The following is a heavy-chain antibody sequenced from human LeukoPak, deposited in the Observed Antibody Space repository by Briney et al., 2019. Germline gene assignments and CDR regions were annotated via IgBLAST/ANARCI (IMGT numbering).Heavy chain of an antibody. CDR1: GFTFSSYA. CDR2: INDDGRST. Sequence: TGGSLRLSCAASGFTFSSYAMSWVRQAPGKGLVGVSRINDDGRSTNYADSVKGRFTISRDNAKNTLYLLINSLRAEDTAVYYCARVRWGGLYYFDYWGQGTLVTVSS. D-gene: IGHD3-16*01. V-gene: IGHV3-74*01. J-gene: IGHJ4*02. CDR3: ARVRWGGLYYFDY.